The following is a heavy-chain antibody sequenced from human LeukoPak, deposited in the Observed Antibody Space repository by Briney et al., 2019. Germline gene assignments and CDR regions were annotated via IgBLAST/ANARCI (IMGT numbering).Heavy chain of an antibody. J-gene: IGHJ4*02. Sequence: GGSLRLSCAASGFTFSGYWMSWIRQAPGKGLEWVAKIKQDGSEKYYVDSVKGRFTISRDNAKNSLYLQMNSLKAEDTAVYYCARGTGIVGAGLDERFDYWGQGTLVTVSS. D-gene: IGHD1-26*01. CDR1: GFTFSGYW. V-gene: IGHV3-7*04. CDR3: ARGTGIVGAGLDERFDY. CDR2: IKQDGSEK.